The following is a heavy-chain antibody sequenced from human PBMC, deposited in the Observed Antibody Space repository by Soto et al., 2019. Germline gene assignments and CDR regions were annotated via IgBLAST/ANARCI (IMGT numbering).Heavy chain of an antibody. CDR2: TYYRSKWYN. V-gene: IGHV6-1*01. Sequence: PSQTLSLTCAISGDSFSSNSAAWNWIRQSPSRGLEWLGGTYYRSKWYNNYAVSVKSRITINPDTSKNQFSLQLNSVTPEDTAVYYCARNAEHCSSTSCYGPWFDPWGQGTLVTVSS. CDR1: GDSFSSNSAA. CDR3: ARNAEHCSSTSCYGPWFDP. D-gene: IGHD2-2*01. J-gene: IGHJ5*02.